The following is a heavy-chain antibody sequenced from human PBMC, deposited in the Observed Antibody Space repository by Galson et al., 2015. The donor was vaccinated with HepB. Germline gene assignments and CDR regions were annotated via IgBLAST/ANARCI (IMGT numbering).Heavy chain of an antibody. D-gene: IGHD4-17*01. CDR2: IWYDGSNK. Sequence: SLRLSCAASGFTFSSYGMHWVRQAPGKGLEWVAVIWYDGSNKYYADSVKGRFTISRDNSKNTLYLQMNSLRAEDTAVYYCARAGHYGDYVDINSYWGQGTLVTVSS. CDR3: ARAGHYGDYVDINSY. V-gene: IGHV3-33*01. CDR1: GFTFSSYG. J-gene: IGHJ4*02.